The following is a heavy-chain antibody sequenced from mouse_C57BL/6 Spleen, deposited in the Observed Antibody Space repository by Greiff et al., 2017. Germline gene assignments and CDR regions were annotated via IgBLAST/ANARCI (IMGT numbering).Heavy chain of an antibody. CDR2: IYPGDGDT. D-gene: IGHD2-4*01. CDR1: GYAFSSYW. Sequence: QVQLQQSGAELVKPGASVKISCKASGYAFSSYWMNWVKQRPGKGLEWIGQIYPGDGDTNYNGKFKGKATLTADKSSSTAYMQLSSLTSEDSAVYFCARYYDYDGDYYAMDCWGQGTSVTVSS. CDR3: ARYYDYDGDYYAMDC. V-gene: IGHV1-80*01. J-gene: IGHJ4*01.